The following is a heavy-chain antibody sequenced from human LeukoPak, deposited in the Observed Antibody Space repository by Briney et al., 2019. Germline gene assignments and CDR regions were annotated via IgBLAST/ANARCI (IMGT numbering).Heavy chain of an antibody. D-gene: IGHD1-1*01. CDR2: ISYIGST. J-gene: IGHJ3*01. Sequence: SETLSLTCTVSGGSMSSHYWSWIRQPPGKGLEWLGYISYIGSTNYNPSLKSRVTISVDTSKNQFSLRLSSVTAADTAVYFCAGDQLALNALNFWGQGTMVSVSS. CDR3: AGDQLALNALNF. V-gene: IGHV4-59*11. CDR1: GGSMSSHY.